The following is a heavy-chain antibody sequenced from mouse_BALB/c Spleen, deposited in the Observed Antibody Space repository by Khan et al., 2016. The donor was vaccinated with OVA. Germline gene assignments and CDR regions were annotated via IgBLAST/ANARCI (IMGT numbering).Heavy chain of an antibody. CDR2: IWSGGSA. J-gene: IGHJ4*01. Sequence: QVQLQQSGPGLVQPSQSLSITCTVSGFSLTNYAVHWVRQSPGKGLEWLGVIWSGGSADYNAAFISRLSITKDNSKSQVFFEMNSLQPNDTAIYYCARRGGLGRWYAMDYWGQGTSVTVSS. V-gene: IGHV2-2*02. CDR3: ARRGGLGRWYAMDY. D-gene: IGHD4-1*01. CDR1: GFSLTNYA.